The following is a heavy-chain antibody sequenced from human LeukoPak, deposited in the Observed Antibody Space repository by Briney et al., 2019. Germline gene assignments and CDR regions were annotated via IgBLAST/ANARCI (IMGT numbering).Heavy chain of an antibody. D-gene: IGHD4-17*01. Sequence: GSSVKVSCKASGYTFTSYGISWVRQAPGQGLEWMGWISAYNGNTNYAQKLQGRVTMTTDTSTRKAYMELRSLRSDDTAVYYCARVKPTVTTSVGAFDIWGQGTMVTVSS. CDR3: ARVKPTVTTSVGAFDI. V-gene: IGHV1-18*04. J-gene: IGHJ3*02. CDR2: ISAYNGNT. CDR1: GYTFTSYG.